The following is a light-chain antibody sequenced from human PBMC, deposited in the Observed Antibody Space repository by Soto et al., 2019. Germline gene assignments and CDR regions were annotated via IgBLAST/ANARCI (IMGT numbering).Light chain of an antibody. Sequence: DMQMTQSPSSLSASVGERVTINCRASQSITTRLNWYQHKPGKAPKLLIYSASYLQSGVPSRFSASGSGTDFTLTISTLQPEDFATYYCQQTYITPLFGGGTKVEIK. CDR1: QSITTR. J-gene: IGKJ4*01. CDR2: SAS. CDR3: QQTYITPL. V-gene: IGKV1-39*01.